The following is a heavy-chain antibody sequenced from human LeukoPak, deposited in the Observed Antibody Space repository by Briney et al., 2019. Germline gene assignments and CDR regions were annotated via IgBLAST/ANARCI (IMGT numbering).Heavy chain of an antibody. CDR2: ISGSGGST. Sequence: GGSLRLSCAASGFTFSNYAMSWVRQAPGKGLEWVSSISGSGGSTFYADSVKGRFSISRDNSKNTLYLQMNSLRAEDTAVYYCAKDSPVGDTTFVAFDIWGQGTMVTVSS. J-gene: IGHJ3*02. V-gene: IGHV3-23*01. CDR1: GFTFSNYA. D-gene: IGHD1-26*01. CDR3: AKDSPVGDTTFVAFDI.